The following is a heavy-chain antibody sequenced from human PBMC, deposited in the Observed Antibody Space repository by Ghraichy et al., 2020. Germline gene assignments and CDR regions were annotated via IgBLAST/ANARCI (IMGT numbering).Heavy chain of an antibody. CDR2: INHSGST. D-gene: IGHD3-3*01. V-gene: IGHV4-34*01. CDR1: GGSFSGYY. Sequence: SETLSLTCAVYGGSFSGYYWSWIRQPPGKGLEWIGEINHSGSTNYNPSLKSRVTISVDTSKNQFSLKLSSVTAADTAVYYCARSGQRKYYDFWSGYSVTPPDGSARWFDPWGQGTLVTVSS. CDR3: ARSGQRKYYDFWSGYSVTPPDGSARWFDP. J-gene: IGHJ5*02.